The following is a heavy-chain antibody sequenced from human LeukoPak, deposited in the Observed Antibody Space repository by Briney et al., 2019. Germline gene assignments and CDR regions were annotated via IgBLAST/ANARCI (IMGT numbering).Heavy chain of an antibody. CDR3: AKEGHYYGMDV. J-gene: IGHJ6*02. CDR1: GFTVGSNY. CDR2: IYSGGST. D-gene: IGHD3-10*01. V-gene: IGHV3-53*01. Sequence: GGSLRLSCAASGFTVGSNYMSWVRQAPGKGLEWVSVIYSGGSTYYADAVKGRFSTSRDNSKNTLYLQMNSLRAEDTAVYYCAKEGHYYGMDVWGQGTTVTVSS.